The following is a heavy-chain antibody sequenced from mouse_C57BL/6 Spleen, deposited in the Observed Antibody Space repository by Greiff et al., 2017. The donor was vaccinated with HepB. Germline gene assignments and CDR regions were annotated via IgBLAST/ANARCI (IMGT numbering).Heavy chain of an antibody. CDR2: ISDGGSYT. D-gene: IGHD2-3*01. CDR1: GFTFSSYA. CDR3: ARSTDGYYGGYAMDY. J-gene: IGHJ4*01. Sequence: EVHLVESGGGLVKPGGSLKLSCAASGFTFSSYAMSWVRQTPEKRLEWVATISDGGSYTYYPDNVKGRFTISRDNAKNNLYLQMSHLKSEDTAMYYCARSTDGYYGGYAMDYWGQGTSVTVSS. V-gene: IGHV5-4*01.